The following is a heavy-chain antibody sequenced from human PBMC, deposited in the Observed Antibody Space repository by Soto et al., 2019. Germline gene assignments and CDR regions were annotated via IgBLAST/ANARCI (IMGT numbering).Heavy chain of an antibody. Sequence: SVKVSCKASGGTFSSYTISWVRQAPGQGLEWMGRIIPILGIANYAQKFQGRVTITADKSTSTAYMELSSLRSEDTAVYYCAICGAPTDSPDDAFDIWGQGTMVTVSS. CDR3: AICGAPTDSPDDAFDI. J-gene: IGHJ3*02. CDR1: GGTFSSYT. V-gene: IGHV1-69*02. CDR2: IIPILGIA. D-gene: IGHD2-21*01.